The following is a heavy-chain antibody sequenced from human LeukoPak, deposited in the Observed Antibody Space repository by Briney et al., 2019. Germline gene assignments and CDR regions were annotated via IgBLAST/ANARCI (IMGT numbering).Heavy chain of an antibody. J-gene: IGHJ4*02. CDR3: AAPTRSSGYYFNLDS. CDR2: IVVGSGNT. CDR1: GFTFTSSA. Sequence: SVKVSCKASGFTFTSSAMQWVRQARGQRLEWIGWIVVGSGNTNYAQKFQERVTITRDMSTSTAYMELSSLRSEDTAVYYCAAPTRSSGYYFNLDSWGQGTLVTVSS. D-gene: IGHD3-22*01. V-gene: IGHV1-58*02.